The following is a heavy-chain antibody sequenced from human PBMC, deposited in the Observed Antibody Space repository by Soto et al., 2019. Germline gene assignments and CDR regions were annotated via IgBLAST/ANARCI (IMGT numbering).Heavy chain of an antibody. CDR3: VVYSSSSGRHFDY. Sequence: PGESLKISWKSSVYFFSSYWKGWVRQMPGKGLEWMGIIYPGDSDTRYSPSFQGQVTISADKSITTAYLQWRSLKASDTAIYYCVVYSSSSGRHFDYWGQGTLVTVSS. J-gene: IGHJ4*02. D-gene: IGHD6-6*01. CDR1: VYFFSSYW. CDR2: IYPGDSDT. V-gene: IGHV5-51*01.